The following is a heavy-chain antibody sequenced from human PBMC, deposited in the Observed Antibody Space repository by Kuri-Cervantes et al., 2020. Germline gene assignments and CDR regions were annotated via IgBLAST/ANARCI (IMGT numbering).Heavy chain of an antibody. CDR3: AKDVGANKMIVVVPAAYGDIDY. J-gene: IGHJ4*02. Sequence: GESLKISCAASGFTFSGYGMIWVRQAPGKVPEWVSYITSSSTNTYYADSVKGRFTISRDNSKNTLYLQMNSLRAEDTAVYYCAKDVGANKMIVVVPAAYGDIDYWGQGTLVTVSS. CDR1: GFTFSGYG. CDR2: ITSSSTNT. V-gene: IGHV3-23*01. D-gene: IGHD2-2*01.